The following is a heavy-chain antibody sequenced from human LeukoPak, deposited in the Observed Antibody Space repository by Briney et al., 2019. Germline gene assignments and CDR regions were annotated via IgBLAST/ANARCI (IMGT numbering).Heavy chain of an antibody. CDR3: ARGIPQWLVDY. Sequence: GGSLRLSCAASGFTFSSYSMNWVRQAPGKGLEWVSSISSSSSYIYYADSVKGRFTISRDNTKNSLYLQMNSLRAEDTAVYYCARGIPQWLVDYWGQGTLVTVSS. V-gene: IGHV3-21*01. D-gene: IGHD6-19*01. CDR1: GFTFSSYS. CDR2: ISSSSSYI. J-gene: IGHJ4*02.